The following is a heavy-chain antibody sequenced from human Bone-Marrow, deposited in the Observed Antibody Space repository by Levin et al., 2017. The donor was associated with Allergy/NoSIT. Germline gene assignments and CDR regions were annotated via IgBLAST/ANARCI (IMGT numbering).Heavy chain of an antibody. V-gene: IGHV3-9*01. CDR3: AKDILYSSSSYFDY. J-gene: IGHJ4*02. D-gene: IGHD6-6*01. Sequence: GGSLRLSCAASGFTFDDYAMHWVRQAPGKGLEWVSGISWNSGSIGYADSVKGRFTISRDNAKNSLYLQMNSLRAEDTALYYCAKDILYSSSSYFDYWGQGTLVTVSS. CDR1: GFTFDDYA. CDR2: ISWNSGSI.